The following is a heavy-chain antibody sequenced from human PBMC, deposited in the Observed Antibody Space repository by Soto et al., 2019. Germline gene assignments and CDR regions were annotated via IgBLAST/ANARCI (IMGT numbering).Heavy chain of an antibody. V-gene: IGHV5-51*01. D-gene: IGHD3-10*01. CDR2: IWPGDSET. Sequence: PGESLKISCKASGYAFFNYWIGWVRQKPGKGLEWMGVIWPGDSETTYSPSFQGQVTISADKSISTTYLQWNTLKASDTAIYYCVRRASGTISGDFWGQGTSVTVSS. CDR1: GYAFFNYW. CDR3: VRRASGTISGDF. J-gene: IGHJ4*02.